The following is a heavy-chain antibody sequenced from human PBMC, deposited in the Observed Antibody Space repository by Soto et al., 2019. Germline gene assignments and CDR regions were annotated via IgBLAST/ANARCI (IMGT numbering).Heavy chain of an antibody. Sequence: PSETLSLTCTVSGGSISSGGYYWSWIRQHPGKGLEWIGYIYYSGSTYYNPSLKSRVTISVDTSKNQFSLKLSSVTAADTAVYYCARDIKFWNGYYYYYYMDVWGKGTTVTVSS. J-gene: IGHJ6*03. V-gene: IGHV4-31*03. CDR2: IYYSGST. CDR1: GGSISSGGYY. D-gene: IGHD3-3*01. CDR3: ARDIKFWNGYYYYYYMDV.